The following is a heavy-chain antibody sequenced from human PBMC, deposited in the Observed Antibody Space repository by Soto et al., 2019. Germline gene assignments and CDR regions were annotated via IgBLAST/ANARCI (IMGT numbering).Heavy chain of an antibody. V-gene: IGHV1-18*01. CDR3: ASHSPSDYYYYYMDV. Sequence: QVQLVQSGAEVKKPGASVKVSCKASGYTFTSYGISWVRQAPGQGLEWMGWNSAYNGNTNYAQKLQGRVTMTTDTPTSTAYMELRRLKSDDTAVYYCASHSPSDYYYYYMDVWGKGTTVTVSS. CDR1: GYTFTSYG. D-gene: IGHD1-26*01. J-gene: IGHJ6*03. CDR2: NSAYNGNT.